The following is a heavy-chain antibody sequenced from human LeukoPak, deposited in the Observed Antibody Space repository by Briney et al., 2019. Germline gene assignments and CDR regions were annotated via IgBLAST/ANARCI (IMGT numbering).Heavy chain of an antibody. Sequence: ASVKVSCKASGYTFTSYYMHWVRQAPGQGLEWMGIINPSGGSTSYAQKFQGRVTMTRDTSTSTVYMELSSLRSEDTAVYYCARWSDGFLEWLLYRDYFDYWGQGTLVTVSS. CDR2: INPSGGST. CDR1: GYTFTSYY. D-gene: IGHD3-3*01. CDR3: ARWSDGFLEWLLYRDYFDY. V-gene: IGHV1-46*01. J-gene: IGHJ4*02.